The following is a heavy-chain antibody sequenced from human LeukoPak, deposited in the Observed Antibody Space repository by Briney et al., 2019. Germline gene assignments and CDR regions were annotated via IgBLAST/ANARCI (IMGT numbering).Heavy chain of an antibody. J-gene: IGHJ2*01. Sequence: SQTLSLTCTVSGGSISSGGYYWSWIRQHPWKGLEWIGYIYYSGSTYYNPSLKSRVTISVDTSKNQFSLKLSSVTAADTAVYYCARDRYTVVSWYFDLWGRGTLVTVSS. V-gene: IGHV4-31*03. CDR1: GGSISSGGYY. CDR2: IYYSGST. D-gene: IGHD4-23*01. CDR3: ARDRYTVVSWYFDL.